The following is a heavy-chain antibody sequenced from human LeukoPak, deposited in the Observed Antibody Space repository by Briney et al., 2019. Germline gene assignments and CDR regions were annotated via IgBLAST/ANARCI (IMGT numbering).Heavy chain of an antibody. CDR1: GFTFSSYA. V-gene: IGHV3-30-3*01. CDR3: ARDERGYSYVDY. J-gene: IGHJ4*02. Sequence: GRSLRLSCAASGFTFSSYAMHWVRQAPGKGLEWVAVISYDGSNKYYADSVKGRFTISRDNSKNTLYLQMNSLRAEDTAVYYCARDERGYSYVDYWGQGTLVTVSS. CDR2: ISYDGSNK. D-gene: IGHD5-18*01.